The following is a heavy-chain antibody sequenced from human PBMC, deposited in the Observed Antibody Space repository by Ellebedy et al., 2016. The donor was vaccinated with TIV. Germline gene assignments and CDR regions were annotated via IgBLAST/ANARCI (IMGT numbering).Heavy chain of an antibody. J-gene: IGHJ4*02. Sequence: GESLKISCAASGFTFSSNAMSCVRQAPGKGLEWVSAISGSGGSTYYADSVKGRFTISRDNSKNTLYLQMNSLRAADTAVYYCSRVVWLEPFDYWGQGTLVTVSS. CDR2: ISGSGGST. D-gene: IGHD1-1*01. V-gene: IGHV3-23*01. CDR1: GFTFSSNA. CDR3: SRVVWLEPFDY.